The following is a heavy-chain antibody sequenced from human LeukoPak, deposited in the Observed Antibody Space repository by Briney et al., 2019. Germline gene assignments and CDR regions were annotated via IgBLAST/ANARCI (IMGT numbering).Heavy chain of an antibody. Sequence: WGTLSLTCTVSGGSISSSSHYWGWIRQPPGKGLEWIGSIYYSGSTYYNPSLKSRVTTSVDTSKNQFSLKLSSVTAADTAVYSSAGPVDGFDPWGQGTLVTVSS. J-gene: IGHJ5*02. D-gene: IGHD2-21*01. CDR1: GGSISSSSHY. V-gene: IGHV4-39*07. CDR2: IYYSGST. CDR3: AGPVDGFDP.